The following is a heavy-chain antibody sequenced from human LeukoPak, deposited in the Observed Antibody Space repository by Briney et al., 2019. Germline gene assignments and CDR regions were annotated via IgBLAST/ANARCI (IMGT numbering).Heavy chain of an antibody. CDR2: IKSKTDGGTT. CDR3: TTDLRS. CDR1: GFTFSSYS. V-gene: IGHV3-15*01. J-gene: IGHJ4*02. Sequence: GGSLRLSCAVSGFTFSSYSMNWVRQAPGKGLEWVGRIKSKTDGGTTGYAAPVKGRFTISRDDSKNTLYLQMSRLKTEDTALYYCTTDLRSWGQGALVTVSS. D-gene: IGHD3-16*02.